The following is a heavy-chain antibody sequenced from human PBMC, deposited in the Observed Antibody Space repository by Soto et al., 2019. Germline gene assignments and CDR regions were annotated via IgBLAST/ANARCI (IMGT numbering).Heavy chain of an antibody. V-gene: IGHV3-7*01. CDR3: ARVPYDSTGYFNDY. Sequence: EVQLVESGGALVQPGGTLRLSCAASGFTFGRHWMSWVRQAPGKGLEWVANIKQNGAETYYAHPVQGRFTISRDNIKSILYLQMSGLRVDDTAVYSCARVPYDSTGYFNDYWGQGTLVSVSS. CDR2: IKQNGAET. CDR1: GFTFGRHW. J-gene: IGHJ4*02. D-gene: IGHD3-22*01.